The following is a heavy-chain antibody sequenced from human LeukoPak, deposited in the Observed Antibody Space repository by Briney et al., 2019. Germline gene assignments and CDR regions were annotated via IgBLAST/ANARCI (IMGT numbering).Heavy chain of an antibody. J-gene: IGHJ4*02. CDR3: ARDRGSYWDGGNDY. CDR1: GFTFSSYG. V-gene: IGHV3-33*01. CDR2: IWYDGSNK. D-gene: IGHD1-26*01. Sequence: GGSLRLSCAASGFTFSSYGMHWVRQAPGKGLDWVAVIWYDGSNKYYADSVKGRFTISRDNSKNTLYLQMNSLRAEDTAVYYCARDRGSYWDGGNDYWGQGTLVTVSS.